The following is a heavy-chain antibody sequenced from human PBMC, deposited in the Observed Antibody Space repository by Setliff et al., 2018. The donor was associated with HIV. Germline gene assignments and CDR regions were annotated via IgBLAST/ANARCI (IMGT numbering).Heavy chain of an antibody. D-gene: IGHD1-1*01. CDR1: GGSVRSGDYY. J-gene: IGHJ3*01. CDR2: VFVSGNT. Sequence: PSETLSLTCSVSGGSVRSGDYYWTWIRQLPGKGLEWIGYVFVSGNTNYNPSLRSRVTISVDRSKDQFSLKLNSMTAADTARYYCAREAMEGAFDLWGQGTMVTVSS. CDR3: AREAMEGAFDL. V-gene: IGHV4-31*03.